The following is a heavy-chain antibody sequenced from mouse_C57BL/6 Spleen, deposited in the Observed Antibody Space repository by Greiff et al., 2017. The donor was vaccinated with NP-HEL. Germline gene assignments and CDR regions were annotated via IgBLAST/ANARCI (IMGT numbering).Heavy chain of an antibody. CDR2: IYHSDSET. V-gene: IGHV1-61*01. D-gene: IGHD3-2*02. CDR1: GYTFTSYW. Sequence: QVQLQQPGAELVRPGSSVKLSCKASGYTFTSYWMDWVKQRPGQGLEWIGNIYHSDSETHYNQKFKDKATLTVDKSSSTAYMQLSSLTSEDSAVYYCARLNSSGYYFDYWGQGTTLTVSS. CDR3: ARLNSSGYYFDY. J-gene: IGHJ2*01.